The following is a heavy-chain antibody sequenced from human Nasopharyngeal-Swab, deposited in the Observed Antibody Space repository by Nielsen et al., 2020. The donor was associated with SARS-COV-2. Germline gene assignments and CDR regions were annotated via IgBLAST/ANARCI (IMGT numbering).Heavy chain of an antibody. CDR3: ARVVTLLWFGEMNNRGEFDP. D-gene: IGHD3-10*01. CDR2: INHGGST. V-gene: IGHV4-34*01. Sequence: WIRQPPGKGLEWIGEINHGGSTNYNPSLKSRVTMSVDTSKNQFSLKLSSVTAADTAVYYCARVVTLLWFGEMNNRGEFDPWGQGTLVTVSS. J-gene: IGHJ5*02.